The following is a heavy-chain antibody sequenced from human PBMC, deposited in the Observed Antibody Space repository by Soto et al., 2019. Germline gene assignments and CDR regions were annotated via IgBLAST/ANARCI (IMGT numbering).Heavy chain of an antibody. CDR1: GLTFNSYS. V-gene: IGHV3-21*01. J-gene: IGHJ4*02. CDR3: ARDGGVAATLANYFDY. Sequence: GVSLRLSCAASGLTFNSYSMNWVRQAPGKGLEWVSSMSRSSRYIYYADSVKGRFTISRDNAKNSVYLQMNSLRAEDTAVYYCARDGGVAATLANYFDYWGQGTLVTDSS. CDR2: MSRSSRYI. D-gene: IGHD2-15*01.